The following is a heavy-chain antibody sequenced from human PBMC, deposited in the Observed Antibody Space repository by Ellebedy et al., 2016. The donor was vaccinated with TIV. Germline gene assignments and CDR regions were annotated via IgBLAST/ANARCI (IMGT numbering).Heavy chain of an antibody. J-gene: IGHJ6*02. CDR2: IIPILGIA. CDR1: GGTFSSYA. D-gene: IGHD1-7*01. CDR3: ARTIRRAKNWNYGYYYGMDV. Sequence: AASVKVSCKASGGTFSSYAISWVRQAPGQGLEWMGRIIPILGIANYAQKFQGRVTITADTSTSTAYMELSSLRSEDTAVYYCARTIRRAKNWNYGYYYGMDVWGQGTTVTVSS. V-gene: IGHV1-69*04.